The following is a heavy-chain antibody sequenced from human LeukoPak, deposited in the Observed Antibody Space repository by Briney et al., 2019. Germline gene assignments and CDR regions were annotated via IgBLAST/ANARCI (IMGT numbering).Heavy chain of an antibody. CDR1: GFTFSTFA. CDR2: IFPSGGEI. CDR3: AKDPPITPSGDFFDI. J-gene: IGHJ3*02. Sequence: GGSLRLSCAASGFTFSTFAMIWVRQPPGKGLEWVSSIFPSGGEIYYADSVRGRFTISRDNSKNTLYLQMNSLRREDTAVYYCAKDPPITPSGDFFDIWGQGTMVTVSS. D-gene: IGHD1-14*01. V-gene: IGHV3-23*01.